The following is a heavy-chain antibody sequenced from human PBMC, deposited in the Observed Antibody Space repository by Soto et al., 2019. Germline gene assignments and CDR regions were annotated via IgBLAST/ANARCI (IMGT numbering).Heavy chain of an antibody. V-gene: IGHV4-34*01. D-gene: IGHD2-2*01. CDR3: ARGYARNLDY. CDR2: VNHSGST. J-gene: IGHJ4*02. Sequence: PSETLSLTCAVYGGYFRGYYWSRIRQPPGKGLEWIGEVNHSGSTNYDPSLKSRVTISVDTSKNQFSLKLSSVTAADTAVYYCARGYARNLDYWGQGTLVTVSS. CDR1: GGYFRGYY.